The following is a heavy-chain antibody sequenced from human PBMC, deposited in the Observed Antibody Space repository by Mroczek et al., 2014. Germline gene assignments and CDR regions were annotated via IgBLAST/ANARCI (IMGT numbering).Heavy chain of an antibody. D-gene: IGHD2-15*01. CDR3: ARLSYCSGGSCYGGYFDY. Sequence: SGAEVKKPGASVRVSCKASGYTFTSYGISWVRQAPGQGLEWMGWISAYNGNTNYAQKLQGRVTMTTDTSTSTAYMELRSLRSDDTAVYYCARLSYCSGGSCYGGYFDYWGQGTLVTVSS. J-gene: IGHJ4*02. V-gene: IGHV1-18*01. CDR2: ISAYNGNT. CDR1: GYTFTSYG.